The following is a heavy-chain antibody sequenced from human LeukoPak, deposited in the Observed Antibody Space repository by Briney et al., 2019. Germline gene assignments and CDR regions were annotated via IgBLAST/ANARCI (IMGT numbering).Heavy chain of an antibody. J-gene: IGHJ4*02. V-gene: IGHV4-61*01. CDR2: IYYSGST. Sequence: SETLSLTCTVSGASISSTSYYWSWIRQPPGKGLEWIGYIYYSGSTNYNPSLKSRVTISVDTSKNQFSLKLSSVTAADTAVYYCARAGGGSSPFDYWGQGTLVTVSS. CDR1: GASISSTSYY. D-gene: IGHD6-13*01. CDR3: ARAGGGSSPFDY.